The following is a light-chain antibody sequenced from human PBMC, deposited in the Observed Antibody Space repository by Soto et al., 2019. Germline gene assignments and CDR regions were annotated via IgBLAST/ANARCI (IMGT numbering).Light chain of an antibody. CDR2: EVS. CDR1: SSDVGAYNY. CDR3: PSYAGSNIWV. Sequence: QSVLTQPPSASGSPGQSVTISCTGTSSDVGAYNYVSWYQQYPGKAPKLMIYEVSKRPSGVPDRFSGSKSGKTASLTVSGLQPEDEADYYCPSYAGSNIWVFGGGTQLTVL. J-gene: IGLJ3*02. V-gene: IGLV2-8*01.